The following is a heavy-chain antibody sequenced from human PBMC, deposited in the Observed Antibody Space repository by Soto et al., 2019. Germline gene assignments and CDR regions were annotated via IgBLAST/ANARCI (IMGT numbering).Heavy chain of an antibody. CDR1: SYLIESGHY. CDR3: ARSPQYYTPGSSPFDY. V-gene: IGHV4-38-2*01. J-gene: IGHJ4*03. Sequence: PSETLSLTCVVSSYLIESGHYWGVLRQPPGKGLEWVGSIYDSGTTYYNPSLRSRVTISADTSKNQFSLSLTSVTAADTAVYYCARSPQYYTPGSSPFDYWGPGTMVTVSS. D-gene: IGHD3-3*01. CDR2: IYDSGTT.